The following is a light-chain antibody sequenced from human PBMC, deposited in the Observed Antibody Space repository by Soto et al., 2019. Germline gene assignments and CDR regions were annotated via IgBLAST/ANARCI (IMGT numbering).Light chain of an antibody. V-gene: IGKV3-20*01. CDR1: QSVSSSS. CDR3: HHYGSSLPDT. J-gene: IGKJ2*01. Sequence: EIVLTQSPGTLSLSPGERATLSCRASQSVSSSSLAWYQQKPGQAPRLLIYGASSRATGISDRLSGSGSGTDFSLTISRLEPEDFAVYYCHHYGSSLPDTFGQGTKLEIK. CDR2: GAS.